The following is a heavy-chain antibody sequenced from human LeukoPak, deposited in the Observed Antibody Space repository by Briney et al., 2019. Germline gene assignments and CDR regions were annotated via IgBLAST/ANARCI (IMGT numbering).Heavy chain of an antibody. CDR3: ARGVVVVAAIWFDP. CDR1: GFTFSSYS. CDR2: ISSSSSTI. Sequence: PGGSLRLSCAASGFTFSSYSMNWVRQAPGKGLEWVSYISSSSSTIYYADSVKGRFTISRDNAKNSLYLQMNSLRAEDTAVYYCARGVVVVAAIWFDPWGQGTLVTVSS. J-gene: IGHJ5*02. D-gene: IGHD2-15*01. V-gene: IGHV3-48*01.